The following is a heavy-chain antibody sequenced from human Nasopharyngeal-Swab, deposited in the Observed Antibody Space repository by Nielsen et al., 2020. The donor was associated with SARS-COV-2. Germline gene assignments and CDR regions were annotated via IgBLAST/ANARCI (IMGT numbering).Heavy chain of an antibody. CDR2: IKQDGRGS. V-gene: IGHV3-7*03. CDR3: AAGNYDYVRGRYRFTASFAY. J-gene: IGHJ4*02. CDR1: GFTFSKFY. D-gene: IGHD3-16*02. Sequence: GESLKISCAASGFTFSKFYMSWVRQAAGKGSEWVANIKQDGRGSYYVDSVVGRFTISRDNAKNSLYLQMNSLRAEDTALYYCAAGNYDYVRGRYRFTASFAYWGQGTLVAFSS.